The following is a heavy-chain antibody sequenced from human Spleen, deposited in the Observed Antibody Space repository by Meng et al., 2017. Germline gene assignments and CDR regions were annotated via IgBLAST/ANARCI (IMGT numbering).Heavy chain of an antibody. CDR1: AYTVTGYY. V-gene: IGHV1-2*06. D-gene: IGHD3-10*01. Sequence: GHLGQSGAEVKKPGASVKVSCKASAYTVTGYYMHWVRQAPGQGREWMGRINPNSGGTNYAQKFQGRVTMTRDTSISTAYMELSRLRSDDTAVYYCARVSGINLRYFDLWGRGTLVTVSS. CDR2: INPNSGGT. CDR3: ARVSGINLRYFDL. J-gene: IGHJ2*01.